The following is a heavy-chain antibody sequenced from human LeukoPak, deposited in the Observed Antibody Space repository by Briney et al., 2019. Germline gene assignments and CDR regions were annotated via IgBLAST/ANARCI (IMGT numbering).Heavy chain of an antibody. V-gene: IGHV4-59*11. CDR3: ARERGYSHAFDI. CDR2: IYYSGST. CDR1: GGSISSHY. D-gene: IGHD2-15*01. J-gene: IGHJ3*02. Sequence: SETLSLTCTVSGGSISSHYWRWIRQPPGKGLEWIGYIYYSGSTNYNPSLKSRVTISVDTSKNQFSLKLSSVTAADTAVYYCARERGYSHAFDIWGQGTMVTVSS.